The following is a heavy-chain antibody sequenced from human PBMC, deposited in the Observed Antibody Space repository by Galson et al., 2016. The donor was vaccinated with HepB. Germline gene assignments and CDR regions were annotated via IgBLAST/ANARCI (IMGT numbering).Heavy chain of an antibody. D-gene: IGHD1-1*01. CDR2: ISTRRTT. CDR1: GFVGSNFG. V-gene: IGHV3-23*01. J-gene: IGHJ4*02. CDR3: AKERLVRRIFDH. Sequence: SLRLSCAASGFVGSNFGLSWVRQAPGKGLEWVASISTRRTTYYSDSVQGRFTISRENSNKPLYLQMNGLRAEDTAVYYCAKERLVRRIFDHWGQGTLLTVSS.